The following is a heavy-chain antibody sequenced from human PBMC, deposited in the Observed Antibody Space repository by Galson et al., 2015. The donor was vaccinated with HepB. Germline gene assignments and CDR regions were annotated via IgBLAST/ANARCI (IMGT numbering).Heavy chain of an antibody. CDR3: ARDPPGVAAAGSGY. CDR2: ISSSSSYI. V-gene: IGHV3-21*01. CDR1: GFTFSSYS. Sequence: SLRLSCAASGFTFSSYSMNWVRQAPGKGLEWVSSISSSSSYIFYADSVKGRFTISRDNAKNSLYLQMNSLRAGDTAVYYCARDPPGVAAAGSGYWGQGTLVTVSS. J-gene: IGHJ4*02. D-gene: IGHD6-13*01.